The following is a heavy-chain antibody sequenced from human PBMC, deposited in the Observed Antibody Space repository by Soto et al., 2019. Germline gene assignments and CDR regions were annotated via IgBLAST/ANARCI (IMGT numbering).Heavy chain of an antibody. D-gene: IGHD2-15*01. V-gene: IGHV4-34*01. CDR3: ARGRRVVVAARGPYYYYMDV. Sequence: PSETLSLTCAVYGGSFSGYYWSWIRQPPGKGLEWIGEINHSGSTNYNPSLKSRVTISVDTSKNQFSLKLSSVTAADTAVYYCARGRRVVVAARGPYYYYMDVWGKGTTVTVSS. J-gene: IGHJ6*03. CDR1: GGSFSGYY. CDR2: INHSGST.